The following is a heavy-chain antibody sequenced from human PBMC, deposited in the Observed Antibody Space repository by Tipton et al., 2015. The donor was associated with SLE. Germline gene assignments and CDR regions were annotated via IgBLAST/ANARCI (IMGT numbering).Heavy chain of an antibody. J-gene: IGHJ4*02. CDR3: VKGGVRGTYYFDW. Sequence: GSLRLSCAASGFDFSTYDMHWVRQAPGKGLEWVTFVHSDEKNRYYADSVKGRFTISRDNSKNTLYLQMNSLTTEDTAVYYCVKGGVRGTYYFDWWGQGTLVTVSS. D-gene: IGHD3-10*01. CDR2: VHSDEKNR. CDR1: GFDFSTYD. V-gene: IGHV3-30*02.